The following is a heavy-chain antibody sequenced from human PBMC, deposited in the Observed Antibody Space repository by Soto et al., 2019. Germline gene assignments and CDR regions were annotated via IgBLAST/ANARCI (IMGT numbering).Heavy chain of an antibody. D-gene: IGHD6-19*01. CDR2: GYYTGST. V-gene: IGHV4-59*01. J-gene: IGHJ4*02. Sequence: PSETLSLTCSVSGGYISGSYWSWIRKSPGKGLEWRGYGYYTGSTNDSPSLRSRVSISVDTSKDEFSLRLSSVTAADTAVYFSAWCVAVPGAHIDNWGQGTQVTVSS. CDR3: AWCVAVPGAHIDN. CDR1: GGYISGSY.